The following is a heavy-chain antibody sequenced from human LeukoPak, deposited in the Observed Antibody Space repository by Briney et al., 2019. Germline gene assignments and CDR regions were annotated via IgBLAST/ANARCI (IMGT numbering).Heavy chain of an antibody. D-gene: IGHD4-11*01. CDR3: ARGYSNYASTFDY. CDR2: ISSSSSTI. CDR1: GFTFSSYS. J-gene: IGHJ4*02. V-gene: IGHV3-48*01. Sequence: GGSLRPSCAASGFTFSSYSMNWVRQAPGKGLEWVSYISSSSSTIYYADSVKGRFTISRDNAKNSLYLQMNSLRAEDTAVYYCARGYSNYASTFDYWGQGTLVTVSS.